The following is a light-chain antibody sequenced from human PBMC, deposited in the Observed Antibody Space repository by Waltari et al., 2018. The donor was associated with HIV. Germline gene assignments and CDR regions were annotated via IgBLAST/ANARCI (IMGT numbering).Light chain of an antibody. V-gene: IGLV1-40*01. CDR1: SSTLRGAFT. J-gene: IGLJ1*01. CDR2: GSG. CDR3: QSFDSSLSGYV. Sequence: QSVLTQPPSLSGAPGQRVTIPCPGTSSTLRGAFTSPWYQQLPGTAPKLLIYGSGNRPSGVPDRFSGSRSGSSASLAITGLQADDEADYYCQSFDSSLSGYVFGIGTKVTVL.